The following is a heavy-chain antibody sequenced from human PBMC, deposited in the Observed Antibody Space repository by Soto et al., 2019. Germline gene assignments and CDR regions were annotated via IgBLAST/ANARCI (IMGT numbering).Heavy chain of an antibody. CDR3: ARTIGGASSLYFDY. D-gene: IGHD2-15*01. Sequence: GGSLRLSCAASGFTVGSNYMNWVRQAPGKGLEWVSVIYTGGLKSYADSVKGRFTISRDDSSNTLYLQMSSLRTDDTAVYYCARTIGGASSLYFDYWGQGTLVTVSS. J-gene: IGHJ4*02. V-gene: IGHV3-66*01. CDR1: GFTVGSNY. CDR2: IYTGGLK.